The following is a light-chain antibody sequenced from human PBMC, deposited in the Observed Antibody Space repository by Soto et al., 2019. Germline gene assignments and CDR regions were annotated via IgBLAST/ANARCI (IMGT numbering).Light chain of an antibody. CDR2: AAS. CDR3: RQCHSTPLT. Sequence: DVQLTQTPSSLSASVGDRVTVTCRANQNIANYLNWDQQRPGRAPKFLMYAASKLQTGVPSRFGGNGSGTEFNLTISALQYEDLATYCCRQCHSTPLTFGQGTMVEVK. CDR1: QNIANY. V-gene: IGKV1-39*01. J-gene: IGKJ1*01.